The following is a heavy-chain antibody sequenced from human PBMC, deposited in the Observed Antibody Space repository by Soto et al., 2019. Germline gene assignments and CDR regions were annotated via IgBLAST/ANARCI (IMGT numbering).Heavy chain of an antibody. Sequence: QVQLVESGGGVVQPGRSLRLSCAASGFSFSSYGMHWVRQAPGKGLEWVAMISYDGTDEYYADSVKGRFTISRDNSKNAVYLQMTSLRAEDTAVYYCAKQEYDWNYHFDYWGQGTLVTVSS. CDR3: AKQEYDWNYHFDY. CDR2: ISYDGTDE. V-gene: IGHV3-30*18. CDR1: GFSFSSYG. J-gene: IGHJ4*02. D-gene: IGHD1-7*01.